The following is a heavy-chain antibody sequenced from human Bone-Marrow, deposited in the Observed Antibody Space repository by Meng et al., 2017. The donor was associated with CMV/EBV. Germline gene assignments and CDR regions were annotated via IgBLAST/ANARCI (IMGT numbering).Heavy chain of an antibody. V-gene: IGHV3-30*02. CDR3: AKSGLENSPAHYYGMDV. J-gene: IGHJ6*02. Sequence: GESLKISCAASGFTFSSYGMHWVRQAPGKGLEWVAFIRYDGSNKYYADSVKGRFTISRDNSKNTLYLQMNSLRAEDTAIYYCAKSGLENSPAHYYGMDVWGQGTTVTVSS. D-gene: IGHD5-24*01. CDR2: IRYDGSNK. CDR1: GFTFSSYG.